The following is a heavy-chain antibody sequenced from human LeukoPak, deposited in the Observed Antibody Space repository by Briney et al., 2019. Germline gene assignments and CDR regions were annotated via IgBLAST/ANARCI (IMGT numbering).Heavy chain of an antibody. J-gene: IGHJ4*02. CDR3: AKVFFSGSYYAASDY. D-gene: IGHD1-26*01. CDR2: ISYDGSNK. V-gene: IGHV3-30*18. Sequence: GSSLRLSCAASRFTFSTYGMHWVRQAPGRGLEWVAVISYDGSNKYYAESVKGRFTISRDNSKNTLYLQMNSLGAEDTAVYYCAKVFFSGSYYAASDYWGQGTLVTVSS. CDR1: RFTFSTYG.